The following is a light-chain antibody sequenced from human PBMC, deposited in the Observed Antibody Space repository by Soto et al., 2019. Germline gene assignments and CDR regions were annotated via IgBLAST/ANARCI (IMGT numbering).Light chain of an antibody. J-gene: IGKJ2*01. V-gene: IGKV3-11*01. Sequence: EIVLTQSPATLSLSPGDRATLSCRASQSVSSYLAWYQQKPGQAPRLLIYDASNRATGIPARFSGSGSGTDFTLTISSLEPEDFAVYFCHPRSNWPYTFGKGIKLEIK. CDR3: HPRSNWPYT. CDR2: DAS. CDR1: QSVSSY.